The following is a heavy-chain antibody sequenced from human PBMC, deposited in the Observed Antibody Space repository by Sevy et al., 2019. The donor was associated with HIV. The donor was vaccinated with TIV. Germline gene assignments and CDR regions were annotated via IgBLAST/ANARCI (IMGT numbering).Heavy chain of an antibody. V-gene: IGHV3-48*02. J-gene: IGHJ3*02. Sequence: GGSLRFSCAASGFTFSSYSMNWVRQAPGKGLEWVSYISSSSSTIYYADSVKGRFTISRDNARNSLYLQMNSLRDEDTAVYYCARGPARPGAFDIWGQGTMVTVSS. CDR3: ARGPARPGAFDI. CDR1: GFTFSSYS. CDR2: ISSSSSTI.